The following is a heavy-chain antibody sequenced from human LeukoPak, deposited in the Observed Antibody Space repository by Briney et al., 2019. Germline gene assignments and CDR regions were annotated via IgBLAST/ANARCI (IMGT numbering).Heavy chain of an antibody. CDR3: ARFEGSTDERFDP. CDR2: ITPILGIA. J-gene: IGHJ5*02. CDR1: GGTFSSYA. D-gene: IGHD2-15*01. V-gene: IGHV1-69*04. Sequence: ASVKVSCKASGGTFSSYAISWVRQAPGQGLEWMGRITPILGIANYAQKFQGRVTITADKSTSTAYMELSSLRSEDTAVYYCARFEGSTDERFDPWGQGTLVTVSS.